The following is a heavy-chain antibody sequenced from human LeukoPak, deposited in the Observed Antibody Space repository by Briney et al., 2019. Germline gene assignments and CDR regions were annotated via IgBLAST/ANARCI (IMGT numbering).Heavy chain of an antibody. V-gene: IGHV3-23*01. Sequence: GGSLRLSCAASGFTFSDYEMSWVRQAPGKGLEWVSYVSGSGTTVYYADSVKGRFTISRDNSKNTLYLQMNSLRAEDTAVYYCANRARRIAAPWDYFDYWGQGTLVTVSS. D-gene: IGHD6-6*01. CDR3: ANRARRIAAPWDYFDY. CDR1: GFTFSDYE. J-gene: IGHJ4*02. CDR2: VSGSGTTV.